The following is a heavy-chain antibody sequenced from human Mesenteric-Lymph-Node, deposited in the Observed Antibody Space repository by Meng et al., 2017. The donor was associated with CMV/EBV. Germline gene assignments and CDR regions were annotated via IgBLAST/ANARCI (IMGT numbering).Heavy chain of an antibody. CDR2: ISWNSGSI. CDR3: AREDPSGYYDFDS. CDR1: GFTFDDYA. J-gene: IGHJ4*02. D-gene: IGHD3-22*01. Sequence: GGSLRLSCAASGFTFDDYAMHWVRQAPGKGLEWVSGISWNSGSIGYADSVKGRFTISRDNAKNSLYLQMNSLRGEDSAVYYCAREDPSGYYDFDSWGQGTLVTVSS. V-gene: IGHV3-9*01.